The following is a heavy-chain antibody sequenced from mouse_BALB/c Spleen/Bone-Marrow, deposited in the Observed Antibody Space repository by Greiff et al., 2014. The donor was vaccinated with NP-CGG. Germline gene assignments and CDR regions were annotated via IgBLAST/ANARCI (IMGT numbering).Heavy chain of an antibody. CDR2: IDPXXXXX. Sequence: EVQVVESGAELVKPGASVKXXCTASGFNIKDTFMHWMKQRPEQGLEWNGRIDPXXXXXXXXXXXXGXXPITXXTSSNTAYLQLSSLTSEDTAVYYCASSGNYEGGAMDYWGQGTSVTVSS. V-gene: IGHV14-3*02. D-gene: IGHD2-1*01. CDR1: GFNIKDTF. J-gene: IGHJ4*01. CDR3: ASSGNYEGGAMDY.